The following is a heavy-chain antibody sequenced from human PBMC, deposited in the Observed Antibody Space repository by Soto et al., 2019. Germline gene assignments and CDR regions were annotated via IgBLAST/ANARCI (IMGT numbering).Heavy chain of an antibody. CDR1: GGSISSSSYY. CDR3: ARRPYYYSSGWYYFDY. J-gene: IGHJ4*02. D-gene: IGHD6-19*01. Sequence: SETLSLTCTVSGGSISSSSYYWGWIRQPPGKGLEWIGSIYYSGSTYYNPSLKSRVTISVDTSKNQFSLKLSSVTAADTAVYYCARRPYYYSSGWYYFDYWGQGTLVTVSS. CDR2: IYYSGST. V-gene: IGHV4-39*01.